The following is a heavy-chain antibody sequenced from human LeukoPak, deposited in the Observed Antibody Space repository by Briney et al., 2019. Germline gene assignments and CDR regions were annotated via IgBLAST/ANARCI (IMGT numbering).Heavy chain of an antibody. Sequence: HPGGSLRLSCAAPGFTFSSYWMSWVRQAPGKGLEWVANIKQDGSEKYYVDSVKGRFTISRDNAKNSLYLQMNSLRAEDTAVYYCATQAISGYGPYYFDYWGQGTLVTVSS. J-gene: IGHJ4*02. CDR1: GFTFSSYW. D-gene: IGHD3-22*01. CDR3: ATQAISGYGPYYFDY. CDR2: IKQDGSEK. V-gene: IGHV3-7*01.